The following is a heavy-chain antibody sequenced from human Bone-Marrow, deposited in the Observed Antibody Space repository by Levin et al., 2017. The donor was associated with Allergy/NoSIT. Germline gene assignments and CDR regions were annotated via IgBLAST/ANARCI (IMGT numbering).Heavy chain of an antibody. CDR1: GFTFSSYS. J-gene: IGHJ5*02. Sequence: PGGSLRLSCAASGFTFSSYSMNWVRQAPGKGLEWVSSISSSSSYIYYADSVKGRFTISRDNAKNSLYLQMNSLRAEDTAVYYCARDLWDRFWSGYPAPLDPWGQGTLVTVSS. CDR2: ISSSSSYI. V-gene: IGHV3-21*01. D-gene: IGHD3-3*01. CDR3: ARDLWDRFWSGYPAPLDP.